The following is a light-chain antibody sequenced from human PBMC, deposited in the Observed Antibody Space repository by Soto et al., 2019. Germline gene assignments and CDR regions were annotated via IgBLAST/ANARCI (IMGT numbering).Light chain of an antibody. CDR1: SSDVGGYDF. J-gene: IGLJ2*01. CDR2: DVS. CDR3: TSYVGSNAVV. V-gene: IGLV2-8*01. Sequence: QSALTQPPSASGSPGQSVTISCTGTSSDVGGYDFVSWYQQHPGKAPKLMIFDVSKRPSGVPDRFSGSKSGNTASLAVSGLQAEDEADYYCTSYVGSNAVVFGGGTEVTVL.